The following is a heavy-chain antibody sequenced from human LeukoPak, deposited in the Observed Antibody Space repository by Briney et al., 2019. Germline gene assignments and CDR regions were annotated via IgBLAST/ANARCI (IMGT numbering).Heavy chain of an antibody. CDR2: IIPIFGTA. Sequence: SVKVSCKASGGTFSSYAISWVRQAPGQGLEWMGGIIPIFGTANYAQKFQGRVTITADESTSTAYMELSSLRSEDTAVYYCASNDMESIRNHYYYYYMDVWGKGTTVTVSS. CDR3: ASNDMESIRNHYYYYYMDV. V-gene: IGHV1-69*13. D-gene: IGHD1-14*01. J-gene: IGHJ6*03. CDR1: GGTFSSYA.